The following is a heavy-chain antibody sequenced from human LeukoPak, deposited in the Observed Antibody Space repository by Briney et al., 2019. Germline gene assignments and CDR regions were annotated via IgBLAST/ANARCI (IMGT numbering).Heavy chain of an antibody. V-gene: IGHV1-2*02. CDR2: INPNSGGT. CDR1: GYTFTGYY. D-gene: IGHD2-15*01. CDR3: ARDAFTDCSGGSCYFSNAFDI. Sequence: ASVKVSCKASGYTFTGYYMHWVRQAPGQGLEWMGWINPNSGGTNYAQKLQGRVTMTTDTSTSTAYMELRSLRSDDTAVYYCARDAFTDCSGGSCYFSNAFDIWGQGTMVTVSS. J-gene: IGHJ3*02.